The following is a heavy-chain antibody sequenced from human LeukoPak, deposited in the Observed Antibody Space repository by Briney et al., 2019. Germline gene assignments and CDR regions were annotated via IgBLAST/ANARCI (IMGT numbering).Heavy chain of an antibody. Sequence: SVTLSLTCTVSGDSISSYYWSWIRQPPGKGLEWIRFLYYSGSTNYNPSLKSRVTISLDTSKNQFSLKLSSVTAADTAVYYCARALRGYSSGNYYYYYGLDVWGQGTTVTVSS. CDR3: ARALRGYSSGNYYYYYGLDV. D-gene: IGHD5-18*01. CDR1: GDSISSYY. V-gene: IGHV4-59*01. CDR2: LYYSGST. J-gene: IGHJ6*02.